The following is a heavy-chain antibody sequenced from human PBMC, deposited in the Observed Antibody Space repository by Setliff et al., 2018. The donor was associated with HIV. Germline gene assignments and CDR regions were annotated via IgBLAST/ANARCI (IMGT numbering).Heavy chain of an antibody. CDR2: FHHSGST. CDR1: GGSFSGYY. D-gene: IGHD5-12*01. CDR3: ARDSRWLQFPYFDS. V-gene: IGHV4-34*01. J-gene: IGHJ4*01. Sequence: SETLSLTCAVYGGSFSGYYWGWVRQSPGKGLEWIGSFHHSGSTSYNPSLRSRVTISVDTSKNQFSLKLSSVTAADTAVYYCARDSRWLQFPYFDSWGQGTPVTVSS.